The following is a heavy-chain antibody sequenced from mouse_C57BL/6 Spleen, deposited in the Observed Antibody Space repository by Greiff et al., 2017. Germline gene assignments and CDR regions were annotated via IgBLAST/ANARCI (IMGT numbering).Heavy chain of an antibody. CDR1: GFTFTSYA. J-gene: IGHJ2*01. V-gene: IGHV5-9-1*02. Sequence: EVQLVESGEGLVKPGGSLKLSCAASGFTFTSYAMSWVRQTPGKRLEWVAYISSGGDYTYYADTVKGRVTISRDNARNTLNQQMSSLKSEDTAKYYCTKDDWDEYDIDYWGQGTTLTVSS. CDR3: TKDDWDEYDIDY. CDR2: ISSGGDYT. D-gene: IGHD4-1*01.